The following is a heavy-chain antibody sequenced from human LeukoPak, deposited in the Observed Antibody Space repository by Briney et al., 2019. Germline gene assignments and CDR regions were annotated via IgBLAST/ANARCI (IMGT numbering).Heavy chain of an antibody. CDR2: ISSSSSYI. CDR1: GFTFNNYW. J-gene: IGHJ4*02. V-gene: IGHV3-21*01. CDR3: ARARRVGDDWSVYYFDY. D-gene: IGHD5-12*01. Sequence: GGSLRLSCAASGFTFNNYWIHRVRQVPGKGLEWVSSISSSSSYIYYADSVEGRFTISRDNAKNSLYLQMNSLRAEDTAVYYCARARRVGDDWSVYYFDYWGQGTLVTVSS.